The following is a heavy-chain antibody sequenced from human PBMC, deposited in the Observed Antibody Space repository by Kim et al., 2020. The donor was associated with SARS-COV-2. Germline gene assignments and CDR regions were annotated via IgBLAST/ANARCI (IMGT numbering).Heavy chain of an antibody. V-gene: IGHV3-30*18. CDR2: ISYDGSNK. J-gene: IGHJ3*02. Sequence: GGSLRLSCAASGFTFSSYGMHWVRQAPGKGLEWVAVISYDGSNKYYADSVKGRFTISRDNSKNTLYLQMNSLRAEDTAVYYCAKVHCSSTSCYADAFDI. CDR1: GFTFSSYG. CDR3: AKVHCSSTSCYADAFDI. D-gene: IGHD2-2*01.